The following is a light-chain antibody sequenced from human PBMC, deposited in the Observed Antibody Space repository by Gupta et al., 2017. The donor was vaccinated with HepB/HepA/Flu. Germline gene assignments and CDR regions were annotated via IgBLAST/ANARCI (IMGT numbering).Light chain of an antibody. CDR1: QSLLYRNGHNY. V-gene: IGKV2-28*01. CDR2: LGS. Sequence: DNVMTQSTLSLPVTPGEPASISCKSSQSLLYRNGHNYMDWYLQKPGQSPQILIYLGSYRASGVPDRFSGSGSGTDVTLKISRVEAEDVGVYYCMQALQTPITFGQGTRLEIK. CDR3: MQALQTPIT. J-gene: IGKJ5*01.